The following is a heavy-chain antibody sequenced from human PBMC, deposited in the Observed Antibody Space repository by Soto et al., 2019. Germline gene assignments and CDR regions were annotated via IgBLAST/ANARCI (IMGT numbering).Heavy chain of an antibody. CDR1: GYTFTSYA. J-gene: IGHJ4*02. D-gene: IGHD3-22*01. CDR2: INAGNGNT. Sequence: GASVKVSCKASGYTFTSYAMHWVRQAPGQRLEWMGWINAGNGNTKYSQKFQGRVTITRDTSASTAYMELSSLRSEDTAVYYCARSDYYDSSGYYYDYWGQGTLVTVSS. CDR3: ARSDYYDSSGYYYDY. V-gene: IGHV1-3*01.